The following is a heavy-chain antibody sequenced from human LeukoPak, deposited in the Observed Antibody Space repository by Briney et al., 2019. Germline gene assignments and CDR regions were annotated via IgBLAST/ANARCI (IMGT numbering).Heavy chain of an antibody. CDR1: GFTFSSYG. CDR2: IRYDGSNK. Sequence: GGSLRLSCAASGFTFSSYGMHWVRQAPGKGLEWVAFIRYDGSNKYYADSVKGRFTISRDNSKNTLYLQMNSLRAEDTAVYYCAKSLAPTRSYKGPFDYWGQGTLVTVSS. D-gene: IGHD5-24*01. J-gene: IGHJ4*02. CDR3: AKSLAPTRSYKGPFDY. V-gene: IGHV3-30*02.